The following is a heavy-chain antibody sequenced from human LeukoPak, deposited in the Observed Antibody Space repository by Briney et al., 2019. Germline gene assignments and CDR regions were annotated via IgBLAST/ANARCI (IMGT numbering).Heavy chain of an antibody. V-gene: IGHV1-18*01. J-gene: IGHJ4*02. Sequence: ASVKVSCKASGYTFTSYGISWVRQAPGQGLEWMGWISAYNGNTNYAQKLQGRVTMTTDTSTSTAYMELRSLRSDDTAVYYCARDKAVAASSYFDYWGQGTLVTVSS. CDR3: ARDKAVAASSYFDY. CDR2: ISAYNGNT. CDR1: GYTFTSYG. D-gene: IGHD6-19*01.